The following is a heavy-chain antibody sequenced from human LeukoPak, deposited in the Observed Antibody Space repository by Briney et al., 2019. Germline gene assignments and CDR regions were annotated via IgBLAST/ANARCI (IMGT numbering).Heavy chain of an antibody. CDR2: INHSGST. V-gene: IGHV4-34*01. Sequence: SETLSLTCAVYGGSFSGYYWSWIRQPPGKGLGWIGEINHSGSTNYNPSLKSRVTISVDTSKNQFSLKLSSVTAADTAVYYCARGTMTTVTYYFDYWGQATLVTVSS. J-gene: IGHJ4*02. D-gene: IGHD4-17*01. CDR1: GGSFSGYY. CDR3: ARGTMTTVTYYFDY.